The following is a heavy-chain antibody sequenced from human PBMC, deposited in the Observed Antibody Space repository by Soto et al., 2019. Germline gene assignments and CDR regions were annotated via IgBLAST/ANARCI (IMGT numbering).Heavy chain of an antibody. V-gene: IGHV1-3*01. D-gene: IGHD6-13*01. Sequence: ASVKGSFKASGYTLTSFAIQLGRPAPGQRLEWMGWINADNGNTKYSQKFQGRVTITRDTSASTAYMELSSLRSEDTAVYYCARCSSWSNWFDPWGQGTLVTVSS. CDR3: ARCSSWSNWFDP. CDR1: GYTLTSFA. CDR2: INADNGNT. J-gene: IGHJ5*02.